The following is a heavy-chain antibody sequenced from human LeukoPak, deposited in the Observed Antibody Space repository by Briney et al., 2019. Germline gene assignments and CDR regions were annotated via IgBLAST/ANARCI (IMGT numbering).Heavy chain of an antibody. CDR2: IYYSGST. J-gene: IGHJ4*02. D-gene: IGHD3-10*01. Sequence: SQTLSLTCTVSGGSISSGDYYWSWIRQPPGKGLEWVGYIYYSGSTYYNPSLKSRVTISVDTSKNQFSLRLSSVTAADTAVYYCARAPAFGFGELQRRFDYWGQGTLVTVSS. CDR3: ARAPAFGFGELQRRFDY. CDR1: GGSISSGDYY. V-gene: IGHV4-30-4*08.